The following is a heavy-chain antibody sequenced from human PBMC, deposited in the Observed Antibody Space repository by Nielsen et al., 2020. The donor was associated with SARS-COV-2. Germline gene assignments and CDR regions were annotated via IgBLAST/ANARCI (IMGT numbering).Heavy chain of an antibody. CDR1: GGSISTGCHH. D-gene: IGHD5-24*01. CDR2: IFYRGNT. CDR3: VRIDMATISVDY. V-gene: IGHV4-61*01. J-gene: IGHJ4*02. Sequence: SETLSLTCILSGGSISTGCHHWGWIPQPLGKGLEWTGYIFYRGNTNYKPSLKSRVTISVDTSKNQFSLKVNSVTAADTAVYYCVRIDMATISVDYWGRGTLVTVSS.